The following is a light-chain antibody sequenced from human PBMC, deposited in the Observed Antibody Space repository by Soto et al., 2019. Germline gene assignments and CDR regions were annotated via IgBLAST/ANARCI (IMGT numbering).Light chain of an antibody. J-gene: IGLJ3*02. Sequence: QSVLTQPPSASGSPGQSVTISCTGTSSDVGGYNYVSWYQQYPGRAPKLMIYEVTKRPSGVPDRFSGSKSVNTASLTVSGLQAEDEADYCCRSYAASIIFFFLFGGGTKLTVL. V-gene: IGLV2-8*01. CDR1: SSDVGGYNY. CDR2: EVT. CDR3: RSYAASIIFFFL.